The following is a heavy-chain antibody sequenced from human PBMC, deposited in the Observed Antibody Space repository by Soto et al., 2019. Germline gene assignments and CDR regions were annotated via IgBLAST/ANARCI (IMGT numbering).Heavy chain of an antibody. CDR1: GGSISSGGYY. D-gene: IGHD2-15*01. J-gene: IGHJ3*02. Sequence: QVQLQESGPGLVKPSQTLSLTCTVSGGSISSGGYYWSWIRQHPGKGLEWIEYIYYSGSTYYNPSLKSRVTISVDTSKNPFSLKLSSVTAADTAVYYCARGTVSAIVVVVAATGYAFDIWGQGTMVTVSS. CDR2: IYYSGST. V-gene: IGHV4-31*03. CDR3: ARGTVSAIVVVVAATGYAFDI.